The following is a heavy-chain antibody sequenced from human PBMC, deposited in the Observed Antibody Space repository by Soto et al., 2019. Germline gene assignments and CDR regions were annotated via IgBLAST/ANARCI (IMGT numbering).Heavy chain of an antibody. D-gene: IGHD6-6*01. CDR3: ARVGSSSSSGAFDI. CDR2: IGTAGDT. Sequence: EVQLVESGGGLVQPGGSLRLSCAASGFTFSSYDMHWVRQATGKGLEWVSAIGTAGDTYYPGSVKGRFTISRENAKNSLYLQMNSLRAGDTAVYYCARVGSSSSSGAFDIWGQGTMVTVSS. V-gene: IGHV3-13*01. J-gene: IGHJ3*02. CDR1: GFTFSSYD.